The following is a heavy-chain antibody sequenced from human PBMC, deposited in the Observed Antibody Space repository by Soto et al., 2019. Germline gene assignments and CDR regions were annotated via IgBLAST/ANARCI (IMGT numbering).Heavy chain of an antibody. Sequence: SETLSLPCAVYCGSFRCYYWSLIRQPPGKGLEWIGEINHSGSTNYNPSLKSRVTISVDTSKNQFSLKLSSVTATDTAVYYCARSTYYGMDVWGQGTTVTVSS. CDR3: ARSTYYGMDV. CDR2: INHSGST. V-gene: IGHV4-34*01. J-gene: IGHJ6*02. CDR1: CGSFRCYY.